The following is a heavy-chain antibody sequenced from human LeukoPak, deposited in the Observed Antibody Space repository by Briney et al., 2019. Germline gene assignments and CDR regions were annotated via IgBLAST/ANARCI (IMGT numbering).Heavy chain of an antibody. D-gene: IGHD1-26*01. CDR2: INSNGTST. CDR1: GFTFSSYS. CDR3: ARDPPEWELPPEY. Sequence: PGGSLRLSCAASGFTFSSYSKHWVREAPGKGLDCVSRINSNGTSTSDAESVKGRFTISRDNAKNTLYLQMNSLSAEDTAVYYCARDPPEWELPPEYWGQGTLVTVSS. J-gene: IGHJ4*02. V-gene: IGHV3-74*01.